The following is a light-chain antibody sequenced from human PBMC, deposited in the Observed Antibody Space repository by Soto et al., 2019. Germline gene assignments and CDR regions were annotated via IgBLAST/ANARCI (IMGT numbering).Light chain of an antibody. Sequence: QSVLTQPPSASGSPGQSVTISCTGTSSDVGGYNYVSWYQQHPGKAPKLMIYEVSKRPSGVPDRFSGSKSGNTASLTVSGLQAEXXAAYYCSSYAGSNNLGVFGGGTK. CDR2: EVS. CDR3: SSYAGSNNLGV. CDR1: SSDVGGYNY. V-gene: IGLV2-8*01. J-gene: IGLJ2*01.